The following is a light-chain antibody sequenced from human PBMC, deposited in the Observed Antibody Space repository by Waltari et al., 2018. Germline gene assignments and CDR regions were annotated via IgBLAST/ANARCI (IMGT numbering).Light chain of an antibody. CDR1: QSISRW. CDR2: KAS. CDR3: QHYNSFSALFT. Sequence: DIQMTQSPPTVSASVGDRVNITCRASQSISRWLAWYQQKPGKAPKLLIHKASSLQSWVPSRFSGSGSGTEFTLNITSLQPDDFATYYCQHYNSFSALFTFGPGTQVDIK. J-gene: IGKJ3*01. V-gene: IGKV1-5*03.